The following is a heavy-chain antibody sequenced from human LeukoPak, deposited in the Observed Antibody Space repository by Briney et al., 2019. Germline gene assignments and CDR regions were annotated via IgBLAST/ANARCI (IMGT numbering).Heavy chain of an antibody. D-gene: IGHD3-22*01. CDR2: IYPSDSDT. J-gene: IGHJ3*02. V-gene: IGHV5-51*01. CDR1: GYSFTSYW. Sequence: GESLKISCKGSGYSFTSYWIGWVRQMPGKVLEWMGIIYPSDSDTRYSPSFQGQVTISADKSISTAYLQWSSLKASDTAMYYCARRPVYYYDSSGYFNDAFDIWGQGTMVTVSS. CDR3: ARRPVYYYDSSGYFNDAFDI.